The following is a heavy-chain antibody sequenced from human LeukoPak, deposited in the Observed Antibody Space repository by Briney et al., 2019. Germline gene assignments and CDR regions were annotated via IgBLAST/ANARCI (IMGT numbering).Heavy chain of an antibody. D-gene: IGHD6-19*01. V-gene: IGHV4-59*08. Sequence: SETLSLTCTVPGGSISSYYWSWIRQPPGRGLEWIGYIYYSGSTNYNPSLKSRVTISVDTSKNQFSLKLSSVTAADTAVYYCARGSGWYLYWGQGTLVTVSS. J-gene: IGHJ4*02. CDR2: IYYSGST. CDR1: GGSISSYY. CDR3: ARGSGWYLY.